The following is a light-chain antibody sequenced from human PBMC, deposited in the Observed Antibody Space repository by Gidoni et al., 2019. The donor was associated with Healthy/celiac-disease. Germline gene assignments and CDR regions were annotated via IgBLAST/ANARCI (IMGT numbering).Light chain of an antibody. CDR3: QQLNSYPMT. CDR2: AAS. CDR1: QGISSY. Sequence: DIQLTQSPSFLSASVGDRFTITCRASQGISSYLAWYQQKPGKAPKLLIYAASTLQSGVPSRFSGSGSGTEFTLTISSLQPEDFATYYCQQLNSYPMTFGPGTKVEIK. J-gene: IGKJ3*01. V-gene: IGKV1-9*01.